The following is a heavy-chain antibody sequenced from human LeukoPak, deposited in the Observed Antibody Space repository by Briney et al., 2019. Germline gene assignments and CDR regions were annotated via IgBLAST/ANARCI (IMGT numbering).Heavy chain of an antibody. Sequence: GASVKVSCKASGYTFTSYDINWVRQATGQGLEWMGWMNPNSGNTGYAQKFQGRVTMTRNTSISTAYMELSSLRSEDTAVYYCARGSRITIFGVVILGFDPWGQGTLVTVSS. CDR2: MNPNSGNT. CDR3: ARGSRITIFGVVILGFDP. V-gene: IGHV1-8*01. D-gene: IGHD3-3*01. J-gene: IGHJ5*02. CDR1: GYTFTSYD.